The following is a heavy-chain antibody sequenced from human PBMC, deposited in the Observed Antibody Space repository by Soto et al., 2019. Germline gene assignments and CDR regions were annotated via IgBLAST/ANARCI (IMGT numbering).Heavy chain of an antibody. V-gene: IGHV1-2*02. D-gene: IGHD4-17*01. CDR2: INPNSGGN. J-gene: IGHJ6*02. CDR3: ARQTVTNSYYGMDV. Sequence: QVQLVQSGAEVKKPGASVKVSCKASGYTFTGYYMHWVRQAPGQGLERMGWINPNSGGNNYAQKFQGRVTMTRDPSISTAYMELSRLRSDDTAVYYCARQTVTNSYYGMDVWGQGTTVTVSS. CDR1: GYTFTGYY.